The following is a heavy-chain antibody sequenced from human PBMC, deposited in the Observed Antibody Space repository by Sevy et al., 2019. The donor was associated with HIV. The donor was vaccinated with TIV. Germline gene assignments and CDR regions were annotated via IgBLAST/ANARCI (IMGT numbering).Heavy chain of an antibody. J-gene: IGHJ1*01. D-gene: IGHD6-6*01. CDR2: IYYSGST. CDR3: ARAYSSSSYFQH. CDR1: GGSISSYY. V-gene: IGHV4-59*01. Sequence: SETRSLTCTVSGGSISSYYWSWIRQPPGKGLEWIGYIYYSGSTNYNPSLKSRVTISVDTSKNQFSLKLSSVTAADTAVYYCARAYSSSSYFQHWGQGTLVTVSS.